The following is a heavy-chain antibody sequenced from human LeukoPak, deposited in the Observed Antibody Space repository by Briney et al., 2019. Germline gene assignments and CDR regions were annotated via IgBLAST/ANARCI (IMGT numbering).Heavy chain of an antibody. Sequence: GGSLRLSCAASGFTFSSYAMHWARQAPGKGLEWVAVIYSGGSTYYADSVKGRFTISRDNSKNTLYLQMNSLRAEDTAVYYCARGPRIAVAPYYFDYWGQGTLVTVSS. CDR1: GFTFSSYA. D-gene: IGHD6-19*01. V-gene: IGHV3-53*01. CDR3: ARGPRIAVAPYYFDY. J-gene: IGHJ4*02. CDR2: IYSGGST.